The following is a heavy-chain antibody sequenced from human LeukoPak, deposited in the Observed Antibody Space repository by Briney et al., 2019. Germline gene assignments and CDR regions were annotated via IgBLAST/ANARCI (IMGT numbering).Heavy chain of an antibody. Sequence: ASVKVSCKASGYTFTSYGISWVRQAPGRGLEWMGWISAYNGNTNYAQKLQGRVTMTTDTSTSTAYMELRSLRSDDTAVYYCARGTRDCSSTSCYNYWGQGTLVTVSS. D-gene: IGHD2-2*02. CDR1: GYTFTSYG. V-gene: IGHV1-18*01. CDR2: ISAYNGNT. J-gene: IGHJ4*02. CDR3: ARGTRDCSSTSCYNY.